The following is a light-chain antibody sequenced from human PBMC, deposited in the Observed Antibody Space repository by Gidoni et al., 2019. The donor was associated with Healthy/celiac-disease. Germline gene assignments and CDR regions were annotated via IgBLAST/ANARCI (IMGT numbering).Light chain of an antibody. CDR3: QQRSNWPLT. CDR2: DAS. J-gene: IGKJ4*01. CDR1: QSCSSY. Sequence: PATLSWSQGERATLSGSASQSCSSYLDWDQQKPGQAPRLLIYDASNRATGIPARFSGSGSGTDFTRTISILEPEDFAVYYCQQRSNWPLTCXGXTKVEIK. V-gene: IGKV3-11*01.